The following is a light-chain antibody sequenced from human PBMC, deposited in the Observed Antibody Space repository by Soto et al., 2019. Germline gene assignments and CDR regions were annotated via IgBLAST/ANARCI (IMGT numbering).Light chain of an antibody. CDR2: PAS. CDR1: QTISSW. Sequence: DIQMTQSPSTLSGSVGDRVTITCRASQTISSWLAWYQQKPGKAPKLLIYPASSLRSGVPSRFSGSGSGTDFTLTISSLEAEDFAIYYCQQADSFTLTFGGGTKVDIX. V-gene: IGKV1-5*01. J-gene: IGKJ4*01. CDR3: QQADSFTLT.